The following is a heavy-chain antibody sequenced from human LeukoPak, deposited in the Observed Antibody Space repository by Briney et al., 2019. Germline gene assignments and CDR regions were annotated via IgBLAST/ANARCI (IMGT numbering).Heavy chain of an antibody. D-gene: IGHD3-3*01. CDR3: ARAARGFLEWLGDAFDI. J-gene: IGHJ3*02. V-gene: IGHV3-9*01. CDR1: GFTFDDCA. Sequence: GGSLRLSCAASGFTFDDCAMHWVRQAPGKGLEWVSGISWNSGSIGYADSVKGRFTISRDNAKNSLYLQMNSLRAEDTAVYYCARAARGFLEWLGDAFDIWGQGTMVTVSS. CDR2: ISWNSGSI.